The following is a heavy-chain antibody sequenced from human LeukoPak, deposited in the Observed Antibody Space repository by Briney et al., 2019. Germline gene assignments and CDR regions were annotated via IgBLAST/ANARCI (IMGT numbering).Heavy chain of an antibody. Sequence: PGGSLRLSCAASGFTVSSNYMSWVRQAPGKGLEWVSVIYSGGSTYYADSVKGRFTISRDNSKNTLYLQMNSLRAEDTAVYYCVRDSSGYQSYWGQGSLVTVSS. CDR2: IYSGGST. V-gene: IGHV3-66*02. CDR3: VRDSSGYQSY. J-gene: IGHJ4*02. D-gene: IGHD3-22*01. CDR1: GFTVSSNY.